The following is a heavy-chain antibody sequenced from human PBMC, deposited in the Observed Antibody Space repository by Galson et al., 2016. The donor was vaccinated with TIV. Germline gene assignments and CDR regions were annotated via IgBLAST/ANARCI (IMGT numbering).Heavy chain of an antibody. J-gene: IGHJ4*02. Sequence: CAISGDSVSSDSAAWNWIRQSPSRGLQWLGRIYHRSRWYIDYAPSVRGRMIITPDTSKNQFSLKLSSVTAADTALYYCARGRSTTAAGTPFDYWGQGTLVTVSS. CDR3: ARGRSTTAAGTPFDY. D-gene: IGHD6-13*01. V-gene: IGHV6-1*01. CDR1: GDSVSSDSAA. CDR2: IYHRSRWYI.